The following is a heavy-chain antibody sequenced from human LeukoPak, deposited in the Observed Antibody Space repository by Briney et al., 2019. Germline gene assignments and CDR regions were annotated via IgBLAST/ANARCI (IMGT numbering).Heavy chain of an antibody. CDR2: IRSKAYGGTT. CDR1: GFTFGAYA. Sequence: PGRSLSLFCTACGFTFGAYAMSWSRQAPGEGREWVGFIRSKAYGGTTEYAASVKGRFTISRDDSKSIAYLQMNSLKTEDTAVYYCTRFRVNSSGWYGGVDYFDYWGQGTLVTVSS. CDR3: TRFRVNSSGWYGGVDYFDY. D-gene: IGHD6-19*01. V-gene: IGHV3-49*03. J-gene: IGHJ4*02.